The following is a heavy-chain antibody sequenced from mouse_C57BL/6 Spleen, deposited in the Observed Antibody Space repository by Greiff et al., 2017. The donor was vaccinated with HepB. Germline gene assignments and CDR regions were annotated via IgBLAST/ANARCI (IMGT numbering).Heavy chain of an antibody. CDR1: GFTFSSYG. CDR2: ISSGGSYT. Sequence: EVKVVESGGDLVKPGGSLKLSCAASGFTFSSYGMSWVRQTPDKRLEWVATISSGGSYTYYPDSVKGRFTISRDNAKNTLYLQMSSLKSEDTAMYYCARRHDSDYFDYWGQGTTLTVSS. D-gene: IGHD2-4*01. V-gene: IGHV5-6*02. J-gene: IGHJ2*01. CDR3: ARRHDSDYFDY.